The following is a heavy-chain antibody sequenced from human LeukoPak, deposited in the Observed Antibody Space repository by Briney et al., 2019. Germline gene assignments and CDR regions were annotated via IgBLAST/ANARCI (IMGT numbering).Heavy chain of an antibody. Sequence: PGGSLRLSCATSGFSFSIYWMHWVRQAPGKGLVWVSRINIDGSTTNYADSVKGRFTISRDNAKNTLYLHMNSLRAEDTAVYFCARSPSLGGFDYWGQGTLVTVSS. CDR1: GFSFSIYW. V-gene: IGHV3-74*01. J-gene: IGHJ4*02. D-gene: IGHD3-16*01. CDR3: ARSPSLGGFDY. CDR2: INIDGSTT.